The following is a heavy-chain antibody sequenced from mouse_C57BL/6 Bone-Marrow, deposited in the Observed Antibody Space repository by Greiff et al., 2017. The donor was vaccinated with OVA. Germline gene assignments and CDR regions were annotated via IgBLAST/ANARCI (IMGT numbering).Heavy chain of an antibody. CDR1: GYTFTSNW. V-gene: IGHV1-56*01. D-gene: IGHD2-2*01. CDR2: LFPGSGST. Sequence: VQLQQSGPELVRPGASVKISCKAPGYTFTSNWMQWVRQRPGQGLEWIGELFPGSGSTYYNEKFKGKATLTLATSSRTAYMQLSSLTSEDSAVYFCARDVIDYGYDRFSAFAYWGQGTLVTVSA. J-gene: IGHJ3*01. CDR3: ARDVIDYGYDRFSAFAY.